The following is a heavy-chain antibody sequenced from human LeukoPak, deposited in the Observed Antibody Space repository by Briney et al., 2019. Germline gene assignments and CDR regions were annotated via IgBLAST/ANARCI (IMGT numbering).Heavy chain of an antibody. J-gene: IGHJ5*02. D-gene: IGHD5-12*01. CDR3: ARDPDAVYSGYDSDWFDP. V-gene: IGHV1-18*04. Sequence: GSLKVSCKASGYTFTSYGISWVRQAPGQGLEWMGWISAYNGNTNYTQKLQGRVTITTDTSPSTACMELRSLRSDDTAVYYCARDPDAVYSGYDSDWFDPWGQGTLVTVSS. CDR2: ISAYNGNT. CDR1: GYTFTSYG.